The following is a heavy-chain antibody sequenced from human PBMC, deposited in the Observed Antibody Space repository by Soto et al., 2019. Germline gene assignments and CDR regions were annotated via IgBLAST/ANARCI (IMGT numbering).Heavy chain of an antibody. J-gene: IGHJ4*02. CDR3: AKGGAAYNSHFDY. D-gene: IGHD1-1*01. V-gene: IGHV3-23*01. CDR2: VTGSGGST. CDR1: GFTFSSFA. Sequence: EVQLLESGGGLVQPGGSLRLSCAASGFTFSSFAMSWVRQAPGKGLECVSTVTGSGGSTYYADSVKGRFTISRDNSKNTLYLQMNSLRADDRAVYYCAKGGAAYNSHFDYWGQGTLVTVSS.